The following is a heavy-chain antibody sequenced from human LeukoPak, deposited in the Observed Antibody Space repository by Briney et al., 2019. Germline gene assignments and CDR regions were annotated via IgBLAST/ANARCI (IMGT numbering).Heavy chain of an antibody. V-gene: IGHV1-2*02. J-gene: IGHJ6*03. CDR1: GYTFTGYY. Sequence: GASVKVSCKASGYTFTGYYMHWVRQAPGQGLEWMGWINPNSGGTNYAQKFQGRVTMTRDTSISTAYMELSRLRSDDTAVYYCARVRLFSSGWYRSDYMDVWGKGTTVTVSS. CDR3: ARVRLFSSGWYRSDYMDV. D-gene: IGHD6-19*01. CDR2: INPNSGGT.